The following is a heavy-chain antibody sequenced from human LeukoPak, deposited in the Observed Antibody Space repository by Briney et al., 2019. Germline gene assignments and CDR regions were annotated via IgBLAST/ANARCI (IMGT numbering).Heavy chain of an antibody. CDR3: VRQRGSSGTINHFDP. D-gene: IGHD3-10*01. Sequence: GESLKISCETSGYSFTTYWIGWVRQMPGTGLEWVGAIYPDDTDSRYSPSFQGQVVISADRSIRTAYLQWNSLKTSDTAMYYCVRQRGSSGTINHFDPWGQGTLVTVSS. V-gene: IGHV5-51*01. CDR2: IYPDDTDS. J-gene: IGHJ5*02. CDR1: GYSFTTYW.